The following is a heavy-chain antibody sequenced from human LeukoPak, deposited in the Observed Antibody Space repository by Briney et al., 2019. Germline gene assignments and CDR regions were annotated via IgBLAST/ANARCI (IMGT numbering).Heavy chain of an antibody. D-gene: IGHD3-10*01. Sequence: GGSLRLSCAASGFTFDDYAMHWVRQAPGKGLEWVSGISWNSGSIGYADSVKGRFTISRDNAKNSLYLQMNSLRAEDTALYYCAKVNSYGTGGAFYIWGQGKIVTVSS. CDR2: ISWNSGSI. V-gene: IGHV3-9*01. CDR1: GFTFDDYA. CDR3: AKVNSYGTGGAFYI. J-gene: IGHJ3*02.